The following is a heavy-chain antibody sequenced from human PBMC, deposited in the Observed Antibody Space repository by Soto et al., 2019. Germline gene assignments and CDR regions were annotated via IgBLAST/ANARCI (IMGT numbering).Heavy chain of an antibody. CDR2: ISYDGSNK. CDR3: ARDDIVVVIKLDV. V-gene: IGHV3-30-3*01. J-gene: IGHJ6*02. CDR1: GFTFSSYA. D-gene: IGHD2-21*01. Sequence: GGSLRLSCAASGFTFSSYAMHWVRQAPGKGLEWVAVISYDGSNKYYADSVKGRFTISRDNSKNTLYLQMNSLRAEDTAVYYCARDDIVVVIKLDVWGQGTTVTVSS.